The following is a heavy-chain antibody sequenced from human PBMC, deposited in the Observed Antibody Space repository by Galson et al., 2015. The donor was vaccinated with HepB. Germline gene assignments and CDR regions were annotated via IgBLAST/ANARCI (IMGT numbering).Heavy chain of an antibody. CDR1: TFTFSSYA. Sequence: SLRLSCAASTFTFSSYAMNWVRQAPGKGLEWVSSISGVGISAYYADSVKGRFTISRDNSKNTLYLQMNSLRAEDTAVYYCAKGSSSSWPPLDCWGQGNLVTVSS. J-gene: IGHJ4*02. V-gene: IGHV3-23*01. CDR3: AKGSSSSWPPLDC. D-gene: IGHD6-13*01. CDR2: ISGVGISA.